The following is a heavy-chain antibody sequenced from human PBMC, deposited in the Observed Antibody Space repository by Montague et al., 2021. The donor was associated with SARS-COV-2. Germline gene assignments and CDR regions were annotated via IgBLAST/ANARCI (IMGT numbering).Heavy chain of an antibody. J-gene: IGHJ3*02. CDR2: INQGGAP. CDR1: RGSFGNYY. V-gene: IGHV4-34*01. Sequence: SETLSLTCAVSRGSFGNYYWTWIRQPPGKGLEWIGEINQGGAPNYTPSLKSRVTISLDTSKKQISLKLNSVTVADTAVFFCARGRPVQGSFRHFDSISSGALDIWAQGSVVIVSS. D-gene: IGHD3-9*01. CDR3: ARGRPVQGSFRHFDSISSGALDI.